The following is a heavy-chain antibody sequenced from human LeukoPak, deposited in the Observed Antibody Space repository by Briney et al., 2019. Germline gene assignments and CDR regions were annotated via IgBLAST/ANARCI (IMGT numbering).Heavy chain of an antibody. CDR1: GFTFTSSA. CDR3: AADSDGYNVGDAFDI. D-gene: IGHD5-24*01. Sequence: SVKVSCTASGFTFTSSAMQWVRQARGQRLEWIGWIVVGSGNTNYAQKFQGRVTITRDISTSTAYMELSSLRSEDTAVYYCAADSDGYNVGDAFDIWGQGTMVTVSS. CDR2: IVVGSGNT. J-gene: IGHJ3*02. V-gene: IGHV1-58*02.